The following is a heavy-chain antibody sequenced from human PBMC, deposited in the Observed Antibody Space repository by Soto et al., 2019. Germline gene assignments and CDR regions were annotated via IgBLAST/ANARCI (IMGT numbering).Heavy chain of an antibody. J-gene: IGHJ5*02. Sequence: PSETLSLTCTVSGGSISSYYWSWIRQPPGKGLEWIGYIYYSGSTNYNPSLKSRVTISVDTSKNQFSLKLSSVAAADTAVYYCARRAYGSGSYYEYNWFDPWGQGTLVTVSS. CDR2: IYYSGST. V-gene: IGHV4-59*01. D-gene: IGHD3-10*01. CDR1: GGSISSYY. CDR3: ARRAYGSGSYYEYNWFDP.